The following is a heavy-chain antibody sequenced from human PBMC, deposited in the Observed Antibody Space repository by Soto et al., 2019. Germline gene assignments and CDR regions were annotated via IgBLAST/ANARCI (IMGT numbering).Heavy chain of an antibody. D-gene: IGHD1-26*01. V-gene: IGHV4-30-4*01. Sequence: QVQLQESGPGLVKPSQTLSLTCTAAGGSISSGDSFWSWIRQSPGKGLEWIGYIYNSGNTYYNPSIRSRVTRSVDTSKNQVSRRLSSVTAADTAVYYCARGPPGWDSRYFDLWGRGTLVTVSS. CDR2: IYNSGNT. J-gene: IGHJ2*01. CDR1: GGSISSGDSF. CDR3: ARGPPGWDSRYFDL.